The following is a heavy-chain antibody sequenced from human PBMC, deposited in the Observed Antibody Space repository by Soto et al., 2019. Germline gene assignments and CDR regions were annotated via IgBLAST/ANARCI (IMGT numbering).Heavy chain of an antibody. CDR3: AKRGGVVGGSEHPFFEY. V-gene: IGHV3-30*18. D-gene: IGHD2-15*01. CDR1: GFIFSNYG. CDR2: ISFDGKNR. J-gene: IGHJ4*02. Sequence: QVQLVESGGGEVQPGKSLRLSCAASGFIFSNYGMHWVRQAPGKGREWEALISFDGKNRNYADSVKGRFTIYRDNPKNTLYLEMNSLRPEDTAFYYCAKRGGVVGGSEHPFFEYWGQGTLVTVSS.